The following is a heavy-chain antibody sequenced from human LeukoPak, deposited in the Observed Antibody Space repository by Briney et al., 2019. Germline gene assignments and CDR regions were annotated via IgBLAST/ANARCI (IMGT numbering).Heavy chain of an antibody. Sequence: GESLKISCKGSGYSFTSYWIGWVRQMPGKGLEWMGIIYPGDSDTRYSPSFQGQVTISADKSISTAYLQWSSLKASDTAMYYCARTRDPLYYYYYMDVWGKETTVTVSS. CDR3: ARTRDPLYYYYYMDV. CDR2: IYPGDSDT. D-gene: IGHD3-10*01. V-gene: IGHV5-51*01. CDR1: GYSFTSYW. J-gene: IGHJ6*03.